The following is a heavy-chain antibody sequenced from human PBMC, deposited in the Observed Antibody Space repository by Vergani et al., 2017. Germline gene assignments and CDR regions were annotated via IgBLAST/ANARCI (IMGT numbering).Heavy chain of an antibody. V-gene: IGHV3-30*03. CDR1: GFTSSYYG. J-gene: IGHJ1*01. CDR2: ISYDGTQK. D-gene: IGHD1-1*01. Sequence: QVHLVESGGGVVQPGRSLRLSCVVSGFTSSYYGMHWVRQAPGKGLEWVAVISYDGTQKYYADSVKGRVTITRDNSKSTLYLKMNSLRTEDTAVYYCATKSCGTPGCQIGYFREWSQGPLVTVSS. CDR3: ATKSCGTPGCQIGYFRE.